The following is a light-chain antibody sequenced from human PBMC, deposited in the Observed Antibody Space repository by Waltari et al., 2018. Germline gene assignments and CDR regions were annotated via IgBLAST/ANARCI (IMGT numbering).Light chain of an antibody. CDR2: YVS. Sequence: QPALTQPASVSGSPGQSITISCTGTSSDVGCYNYVSCYQKHPGKVPKLLIFYVSNRPSGVSKRFSGSKSGNTASLTISGLQAEDESDYYCCSFTSRSTWVFGGGTKLTVL. V-gene: IGLV2-14*01. CDR3: CSFTSRSTWV. J-gene: IGLJ3*02. CDR1: SSDVGCYNY.